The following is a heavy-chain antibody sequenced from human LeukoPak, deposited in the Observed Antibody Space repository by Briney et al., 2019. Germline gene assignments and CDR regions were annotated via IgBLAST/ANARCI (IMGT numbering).Heavy chain of an antibody. V-gene: IGHV4-38-2*02. CDR3: ARDRHCSGTSCFDY. CDR1: HYSISSVYS. D-gene: IGHD2-2*01. Sequence: NSSETLSLTCAVSHYSISSVYSRAWIRQPPGKGLEWIGSIYHSGSTYYNPSLKSRVTISVDTSKNQFSLKLSSVTAADTAVYYCARDRHCSGTSCFDYWGQGTLVTVSS. J-gene: IGHJ4*02. CDR2: IYHSGST.